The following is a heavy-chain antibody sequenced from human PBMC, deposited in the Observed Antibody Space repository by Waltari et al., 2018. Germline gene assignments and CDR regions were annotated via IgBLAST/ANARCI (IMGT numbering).Heavy chain of an antibody. V-gene: IGHV2-5*02. CDR3: AHLYCSSTTCHLFDY. CDR1: GFPHSTSGVG. D-gene: IGHD2-2*01. CDR2: IFWDDEK. Sequence: QITLKESGPTLVKPTQTHTLTCTFTGFPHSTSGVGVGWILQPPGKALDWLSLIFWDDEKRYSPSLKSRLTITKDTSKSQVVLAMTNMDPADTATYCCAHLYCSSTTCHLFDYWGQGTLVTVSS. J-gene: IGHJ4*02.